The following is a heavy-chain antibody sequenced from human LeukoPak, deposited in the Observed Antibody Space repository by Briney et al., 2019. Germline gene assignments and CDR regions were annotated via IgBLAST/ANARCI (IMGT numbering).Heavy chain of an antibody. V-gene: IGHV3-7*05. CDR1: GFTFSRFW. Sequence: PGGSLRLSCAASGFTFSRFWMSWVRQAPGRGLEWVAHINQDGSVNYYVDSVKGRFTVSRDNTKSALSLQMNSLRVADTAVYYCARVHSSTWSPHFDNWGQGMLVTVSS. D-gene: IGHD6-13*01. J-gene: IGHJ4*02. CDR2: INQDGSVN. CDR3: ARVHSSTWSPHFDN.